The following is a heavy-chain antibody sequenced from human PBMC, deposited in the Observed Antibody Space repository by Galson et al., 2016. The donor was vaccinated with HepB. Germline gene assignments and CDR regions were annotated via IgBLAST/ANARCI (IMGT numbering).Heavy chain of an antibody. D-gene: IGHD4-17*01. J-gene: IGHJ4*02. CDR1: GFTFSGHA. Sequence: SLRLSCAASGFTFSGHAMHWVRQAPGKGLEWVSVLYTGGTTYYADSVDGRFTISRDNSRNTLYLQMNSLRVEDTAVYFCAAAGDFGDYGPFDYWGQGTLVTVSS. CDR3: AAAGDFGDYGPFDY. V-gene: IGHV3-53*01. CDR2: LYTGGTT.